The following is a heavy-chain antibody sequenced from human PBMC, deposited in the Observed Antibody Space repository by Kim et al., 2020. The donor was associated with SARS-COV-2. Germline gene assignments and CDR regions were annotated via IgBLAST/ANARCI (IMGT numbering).Heavy chain of an antibody. CDR2: IKSQSNGGTT. Sequence: GGSLRLSCTPSGFTFGDFALNWFRQAPGNGLEWVSFIKSQSNGGTTQYAASVKDRFSISRDDSKNIAYLQMNSLKIEDTSVYYCTRDPCTCRGCYG. V-gene: IGHV3-49*03. CDR3: TRDPCTCRGCYG. J-gene: IGHJ6*01. CDR1: GFTFGDFA. D-gene: IGHD2-8*02.